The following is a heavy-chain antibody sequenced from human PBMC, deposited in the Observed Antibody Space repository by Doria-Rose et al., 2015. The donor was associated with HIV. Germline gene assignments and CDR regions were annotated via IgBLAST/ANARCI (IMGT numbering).Heavy chain of an antibody. CDR1: GVSLSSPGMG. CDR3: ARIKSSRWYHKYYFDF. Sequence: QESGPVLVKPTETLTLTCTVFGVSLSSPGMGVSWIRQPPGKALEWLANIFSDAERSYKTSLRSRLTISRDTSKSQVVLTMTDMDPVDTATYYCARIKSSRWYHKYYFDFWGQGTLVIVSA. CDR2: IFSDAER. D-gene: IGHD6-13*01. J-gene: IGHJ4*02. V-gene: IGHV2-26*01.